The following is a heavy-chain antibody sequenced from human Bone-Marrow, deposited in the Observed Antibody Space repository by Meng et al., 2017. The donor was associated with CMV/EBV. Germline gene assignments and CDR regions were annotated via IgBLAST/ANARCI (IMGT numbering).Heavy chain of an antibody. V-gene: IGHV1-69*10. D-gene: IGHD2-2*01. CDR3: AREPIKSVVVPAAVYGMDV. CDR1: GGTFSSYA. Sequence: SVKVSCKASGGTFSSYAISWVRQAPGQGLEWMGGIIPILGIANYAQKFQGRVTITADKSTSTAYMELSSLRSEDTAVYYCAREPIKSVVVPAAVYGMDVWGQGTTATVSS. CDR2: IIPILGIA. J-gene: IGHJ6*02.